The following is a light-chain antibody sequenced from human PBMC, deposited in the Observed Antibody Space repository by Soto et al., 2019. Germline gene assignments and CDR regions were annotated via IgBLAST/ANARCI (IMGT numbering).Light chain of an antibody. CDR3: SSYAGSNNRYV. V-gene: IGLV2-8*01. J-gene: IGLJ1*01. Sequence: QSALTQPPSASGSPGQSVTISCTGTNSDVGGYNFVSWYQQHPGKAPKLIIYEVTKRPSGVPDRFSGSKSGKTASLTVSGLQAEDEADYYCSSYAGSNNRYVFGTGTKVTVL. CDR1: NSDVGGYNF. CDR2: EVT.